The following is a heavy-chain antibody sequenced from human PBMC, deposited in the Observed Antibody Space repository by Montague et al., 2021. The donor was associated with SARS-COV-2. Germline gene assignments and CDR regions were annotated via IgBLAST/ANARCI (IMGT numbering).Heavy chain of an antibody. V-gene: IGHV5-10-1*01. J-gene: IGHJ4*02. CDR2: IDPGDSST. CDR3: ARHLGGYYDYMWGLSREDYFDQ. D-gene: IGHD3-16*01. Sequence: QSGAEVKKPGESLRISCKGSGYSFTSYWITWVRQMPGKGLEWMGKIDPGDSSTNYSPSFQGHVTISADKSSSTAYLQWSGLKASDTAMYYCARHLGGYYDYMWGLSREDYFDQWGQGTLVTVSS. CDR1: GYSFTSYW.